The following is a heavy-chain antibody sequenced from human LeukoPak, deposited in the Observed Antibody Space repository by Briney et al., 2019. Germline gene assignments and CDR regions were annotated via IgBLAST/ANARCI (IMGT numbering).Heavy chain of an antibody. Sequence: SETLSLTCAVYGGSFSGYYWSWIRQPPGKGLEWIGEINHSGSTNYNPSLKGRVTISVDTSKNQFSLKLSSVTAADTAVYYCARDSKPITMVRGGYLNWFDPWGQGTLVTVSS. V-gene: IGHV4-34*01. CDR1: GGSFSGYY. CDR2: INHSGST. CDR3: ARDSKPITMVRGGYLNWFDP. J-gene: IGHJ5*02. D-gene: IGHD3-10*01.